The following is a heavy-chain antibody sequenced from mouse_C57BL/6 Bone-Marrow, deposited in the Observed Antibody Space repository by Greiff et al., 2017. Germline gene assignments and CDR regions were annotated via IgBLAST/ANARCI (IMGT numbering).Heavy chain of an antibody. CDR1: EYEFPSHN. CDR2: INSDGGST. Sequence: VKGVESGGGLVQPGESLKLPCESTEYEFPSHNMSWVHKTPEKRLELVAAINSDGGSTYYQDTMERRFIISRYTTTKTLYLQMISLRSEDTAMYYCARHDGGWFAYWGQGTLVTVSA. CDR3: ARHDGGWFAY. J-gene: IGHJ3*01. V-gene: IGHV5-2*03.